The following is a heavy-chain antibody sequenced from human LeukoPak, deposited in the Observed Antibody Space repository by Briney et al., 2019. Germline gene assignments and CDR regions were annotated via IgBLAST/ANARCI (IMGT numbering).Heavy chain of an antibody. CDR3: AKRCSSTSCYSEIYFDY. CDR1: GFTFSSYA. V-gene: IGHV3-23*01. Sequence: GGSLRLSCAASGFTFSSYAMSWVRQAPGKGLEWVPAISGSGGSTYYADSVKGRFTISRDNSKNTLYLQMNSLRAEDTAVYYCAKRCSSTSCYSEIYFDYWGQGTLVTVSS. CDR2: ISGSGGST. D-gene: IGHD2-2*02. J-gene: IGHJ4*02.